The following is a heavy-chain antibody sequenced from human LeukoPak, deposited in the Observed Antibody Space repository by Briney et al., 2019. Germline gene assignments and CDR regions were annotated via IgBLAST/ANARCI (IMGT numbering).Heavy chain of an antibody. CDR1: GYTFTSYA. Sequence: ASVKVSCKASGYTFTSYAMHWVRQAPGQRLEWMGWINAGNGNTKYSQKFQGRVTITRDTSASTAYMELSSLRSEDTAVYYCAKDLTAAAANGNWFDPWGQGTLVTVSS. D-gene: IGHD6-13*01. V-gene: IGHV1-3*01. J-gene: IGHJ5*02. CDR2: INAGNGNT. CDR3: AKDLTAAAANGNWFDP.